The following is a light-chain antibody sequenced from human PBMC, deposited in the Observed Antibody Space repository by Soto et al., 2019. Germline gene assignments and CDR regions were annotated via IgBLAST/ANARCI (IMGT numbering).Light chain of an antibody. J-gene: IGKJ1*01. CDR2: WAS. V-gene: IGKV4-1*01. Sequence: DIVLTQSPDSLAVSLGERATIDCRSSQNVFHRSNKNNYLAWYQQKPGQPPKLLIYWASNRESGVPDRFSGSGSGTDFTLTINSLQAGDVAVYYCQQHYSTPWTFGQGTKVEIK. CDR3: QQHYSTPWT. CDR1: QNVFHRSNKNNY.